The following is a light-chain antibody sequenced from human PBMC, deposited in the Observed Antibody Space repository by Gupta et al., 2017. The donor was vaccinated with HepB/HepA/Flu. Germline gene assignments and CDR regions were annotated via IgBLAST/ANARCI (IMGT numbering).Light chain of an antibody. J-gene: IGLJ3*02. CDR1: SNDVSSYND. CDR3: SSYAGSNNWV. Sequence: QSALTLPPSASGSAGHSVTLSCTGTSNDVSSYNDFSWYQQHPGKAPKLIIYEVSKRPSGVPDRFSGSKAGNTASLTVSGLQAEDEADYYCSSYAGSNNWVFGGGTKLTVL. V-gene: IGLV2-8*01. CDR2: EVS.